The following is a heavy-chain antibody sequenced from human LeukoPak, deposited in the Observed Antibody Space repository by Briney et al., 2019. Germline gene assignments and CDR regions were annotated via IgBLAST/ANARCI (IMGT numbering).Heavy chain of an antibody. CDR2: IIPILGTA. J-gene: IGHJ4*02. Sequence: GASVKVSCKASGGTFSSYAISWVRQAPGQGLEWMGGIIPILGTANYAQKFQGRVTITTDGSTSTAYMELSSLRSEDTAVYYCASAGTGRAYSSSWSFDYWGQGTLVTVSS. V-gene: IGHV1-69*05. CDR1: GGTFSSYA. CDR3: ASAGTGRAYSSSWSFDY. D-gene: IGHD6-13*01.